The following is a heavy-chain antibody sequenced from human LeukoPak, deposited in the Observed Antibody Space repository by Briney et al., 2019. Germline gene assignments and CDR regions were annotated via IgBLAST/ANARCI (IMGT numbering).Heavy chain of an antibody. J-gene: IGHJ4*02. Sequence: RGSLRLSCAAAGFTFTNYGMSWVRQTPGQGMDWVSRVSASGGRTYYADSVKGRFTISRDNSKNTVSLQMNNLRADDTAVYYCAKSYASGSFYDYWGQGTLVTVSS. CDR3: AKSYASGSFYDY. D-gene: IGHD3-10*01. CDR2: VSASGGRT. CDR1: GFTFTNYG. V-gene: IGHV3-23*01.